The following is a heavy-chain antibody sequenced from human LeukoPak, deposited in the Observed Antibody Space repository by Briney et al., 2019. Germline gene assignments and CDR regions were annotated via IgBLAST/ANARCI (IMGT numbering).Heavy chain of an antibody. V-gene: IGHV1-69*05. CDR3: ARDHGGSYYYYGMDV. CDR2: IIPIFGTA. J-gene: IGHJ6*02. CDR1: GGTFSSYA. Sequence: SVKVSCKASGGTFSSYAISWVRQAPGQGLEWMGGIIPIFGTANYAQKLQGRVTMTTDTSTSTAYMELRSLRSDDTAVYYCARDHGGSYYYYGMDVWGQGTTVTVSS. D-gene: IGHD1-26*01.